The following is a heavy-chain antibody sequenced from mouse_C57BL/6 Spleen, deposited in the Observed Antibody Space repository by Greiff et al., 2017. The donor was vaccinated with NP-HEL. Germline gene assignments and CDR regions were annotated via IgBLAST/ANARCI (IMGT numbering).Heavy chain of an antibody. D-gene: IGHD1-1*01. CDR3: ARPSTVVGYFDY. J-gene: IGHJ2*01. Sequence: EVHLVESGGGLVKPGGSLKLSCAASGFTFSSYTMSWVRQTPEKRLEWVATISGGGGNTYYPDSVKGRFTISRDNAKNTLYLQMSSLRSEDTALYYCARPSTVVGYFDYWGQGTTLTVSS. CDR2: ISGGGGNT. CDR1: GFTFSSYT. V-gene: IGHV5-9*01.